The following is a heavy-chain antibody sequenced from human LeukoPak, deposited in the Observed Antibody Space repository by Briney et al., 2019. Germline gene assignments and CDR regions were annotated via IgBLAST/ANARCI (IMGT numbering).Heavy chain of an antibody. CDR2: IYSGGST. J-gene: IGHJ5*02. CDR3: ATGDPGFA. Sequence: GTLSLTCAVSGGSITSGNWWTWVRQAPGKGLEWVSIIYSGGSTYYADSVKGRFTISRDNSKNTVYLQMKSLRAEDTAVYYCATGDPGFAWGQGTLVTVSS. V-gene: IGHV3-66*01. CDR1: GGSITSGNW. D-gene: IGHD3-10*01.